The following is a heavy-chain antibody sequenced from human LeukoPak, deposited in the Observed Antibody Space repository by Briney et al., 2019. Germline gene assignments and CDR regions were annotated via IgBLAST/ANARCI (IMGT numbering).Heavy chain of an antibody. D-gene: IGHD3-9*01. J-gene: IGHJ4*02. CDR1: GLTLGDYY. CDR3: AREGTFEGIDY. Sequence: PRGSLRLSCAASGLTLGDYYMSWIRQAPGKGLEWVSYISSSGTTIYYADSVKGRFTISRDNAKSSLYLQMNSLRAEDTAVYYCAREGTFEGIDYWGQGTLVTVSS. V-gene: IGHV3-11*01. CDR2: ISSSGTTI.